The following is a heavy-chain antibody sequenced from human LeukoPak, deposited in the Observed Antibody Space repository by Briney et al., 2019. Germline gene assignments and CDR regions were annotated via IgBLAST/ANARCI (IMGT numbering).Heavy chain of an antibody. D-gene: IGHD6-13*01. CDR2: MNPNSGNT. J-gene: IGHJ4*02. CDR1: GYTFTSYD. CDR3: ASIAAAGPGDDFDY. V-gene: IGHV1-8*01. Sequence: GASVKVSCKASGYTFTSYDINWVRQATGQGLEWMGWMNPNSGNTGYAQKFQGRVTMTRNTSISTAHMELSSLRSEDTAVYYCASIAAAGPGDDFDYWGQGTLVTVSS.